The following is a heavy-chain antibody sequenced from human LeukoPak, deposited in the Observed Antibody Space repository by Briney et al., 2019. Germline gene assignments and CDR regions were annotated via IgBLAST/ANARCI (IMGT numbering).Heavy chain of an antibody. CDR1: GGSISSSSYY. CDR2: IYYSGST. D-gene: IGHD1-26*01. Sequence: PSETLSLTCTVSGGSISSSSYYWGWIRQPPGKGLEWIGSIYYSGSTYYNPSLKSRVTMSVDTSKNQFSLKLSSVTAADTAVYYCAREPKGAMAPGGYWGQGTLVTVSS. V-gene: IGHV4-39*07. CDR3: AREPKGAMAPGGY. J-gene: IGHJ4*02.